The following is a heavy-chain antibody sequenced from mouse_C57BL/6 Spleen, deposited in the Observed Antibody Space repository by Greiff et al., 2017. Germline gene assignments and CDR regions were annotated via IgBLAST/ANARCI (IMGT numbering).Heavy chain of an antibody. Sequence: VKQSCKASGYTFTSYWMQWVKQRPGQGLEWIGEIDPSDSYTNYNQKFKGKATLTVDTSSSTAYMQLSSLTSEDSAVYYCARRPYYGSSHWYFDVWGTGTTVTVSS. CDR1: GYTFTSYW. J-gene: IGHJ1*03. CDR3: ARRPYYGSSHWYFDV. V-gene: IGHV1-50*01. D-gene: IGHD1-1*01. CDR2: IDPSDSYT.